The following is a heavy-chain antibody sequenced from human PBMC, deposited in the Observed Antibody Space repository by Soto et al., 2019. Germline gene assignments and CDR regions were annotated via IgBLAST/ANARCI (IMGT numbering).Heavy chain of an antibody. CDR1: GFIFSSYT. CDR3: VKEVLPVETATSYFDC. Sequence: GGSLRLSXSASGFIFSSYTMHWVRQAPGKGLEHVSLISSGGDSTYYAASVKDRVIISRDNSKNTLSLQMNSLTTEDTAVYYCVKEVLPVETATSYFDCWGQGAPVTVSS. CDR2: ISSGGDST. V-gene: IGHV3-64D*06. J-gene: IGHJ4*02. D-gene: IGHD6-25*01.